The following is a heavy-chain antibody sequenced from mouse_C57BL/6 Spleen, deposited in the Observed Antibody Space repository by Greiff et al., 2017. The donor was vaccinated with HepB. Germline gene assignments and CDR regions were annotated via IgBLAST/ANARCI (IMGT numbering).Heavy chain of an antibody. Sequence: VQLQQPGAELVMPGASVKLSCKASGYTFTSYWMHWVKQRPGQGLEWIGEIDPSDSYTNYNQKFKGKSTLTVDKSSSTAYMQLSSLTSEDSAVYYCARWEGYYGLDYWGQGTSVTVSS. CDR3: ARWEGYYGLDY. V-gene: IGHV1-69*01. J-gene: IGHJ4*01. CDR1: GYTFTSYW. CDR2: IDPSDSYT. D-gene: IGHD4-1*01.